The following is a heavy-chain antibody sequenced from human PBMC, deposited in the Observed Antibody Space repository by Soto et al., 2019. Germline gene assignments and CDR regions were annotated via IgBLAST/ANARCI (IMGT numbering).Heavy chain of an antibody. CDR2: ISGSGGST. Sequence: GGSLRLSCAASGFTFSSYAMSGVRQAPGKGLEWVSAISGSGGSTYYADSVKGRFTISRDNSKNTLYLQMNSLRAEDTAVYYCAKYSNYVTYYYYGMDVWGQGTTVTVSS. D-gene: IGHD4-4*01. CDR1: GFTFSSYA. CDR3: AKYSNYVTYYYYGMDV. V-gene: IGHV3-23*01. J-gene: IGHJ6*02.